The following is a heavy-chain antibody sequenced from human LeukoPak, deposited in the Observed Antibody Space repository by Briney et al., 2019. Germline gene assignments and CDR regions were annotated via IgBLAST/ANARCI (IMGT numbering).Heavy chain of an antibody. D-gene: IGHD5-18*01. CDR3: AKAEDTAMVDY. J-gene: IGHJ4*02. Sequence: GRSLRLSCAASGFTFSSYGMHWVRQAPGKGLEWVAVISYDGSNKYYADSVKGRFTISRNNSKNTLYLQMNSLRAEDTAVYYCAKAEDTAMVDYWGQGTLVTVSS. CDR2: ISYDGSNK. V-gene: IGHV3-30*18. CDR1: GFTFSSYG.